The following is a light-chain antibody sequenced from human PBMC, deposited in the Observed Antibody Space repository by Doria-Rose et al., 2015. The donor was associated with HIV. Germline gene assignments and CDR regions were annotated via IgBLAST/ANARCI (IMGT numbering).Light chain of an antibody. CDR1: QTVSTY. Sequence: DIQVTQPPSSLSASIGDRVTITCRASQTVSTYLNWFQQEPGKAPKLLIYAASRLQGGVPSRFSGGGSGTDFTLTISGLQPGDFATYHCQQTYSSPPWTFGQGTKVEMK. CDR2: AAS. J-gene: IGKJ1*01. V-gene: IGKV1-39*01. CDR3: QQTYSSPPWT.